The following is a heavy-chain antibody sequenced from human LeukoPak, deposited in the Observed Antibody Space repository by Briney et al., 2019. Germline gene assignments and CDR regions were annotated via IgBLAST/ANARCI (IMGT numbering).Heavy chain of an antibody. CDR1: GGSISSGGYY. V-gene: IGHV4-31*03. D-gene: IGHD3-10*01. Sequence: SETLSLTCTVSGGSISSGGYYWSWIRQHPGKGLEWIGYIYYSGSTYYNPSLKSRVTISVDTSKNQFSLKLSSVTAADTAVYYCARDLNGSGSYWGQGTLVTVSS. CDR3: ARDLNGSGSY. J-gene: IGHJ4*02. CDR2: IYYSGST.